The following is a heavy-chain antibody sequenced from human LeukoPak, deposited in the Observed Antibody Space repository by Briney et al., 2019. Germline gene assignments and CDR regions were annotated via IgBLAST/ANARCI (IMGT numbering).Heavy chain of an antibody. CDR1: GFTLSDYD. J-gene: IGHJ6*02. CDR2: IGAAGDT. CDR3: TRDRHGMAV. Sequence: LTGGSLRLSCAASGFTLSDYDMHWVRRGTGKGLEWVSAIGAAGDTYYQGPVKGRFTISRDEAKNFLYLQINSLRVEDTAVYYCTRDRHGMAVWGQGTTVTVSS. V-gene: IGHV3-13*01.